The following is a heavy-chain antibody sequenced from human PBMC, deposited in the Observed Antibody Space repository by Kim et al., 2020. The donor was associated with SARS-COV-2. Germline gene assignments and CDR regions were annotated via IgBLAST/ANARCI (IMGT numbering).Heavy chain of an antibody. J-gene: IGHJ4*02. V-gene: IGHV4-38-2*02. CDR1: GYSISSGYY. CDR2: IYHSGST. Sequence: SETLSLTCTVSGYSISSGYYWGWIRQPPGKGLEWIGSIYHSGSTYYNPSLKSRVTISVDTSKNQFSLKLSSVTAADTAVYYCARLKKLAPFDYWGQGTL. D-gene: IGHD6-6*01. CDR3: ARLKKLAPFDY.